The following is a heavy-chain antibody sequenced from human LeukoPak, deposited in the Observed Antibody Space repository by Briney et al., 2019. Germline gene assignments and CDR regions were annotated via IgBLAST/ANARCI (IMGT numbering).Heavy chain of an antibody. CDR1: GGSISSSSYY. J-gene: IGHJ4*02. D-gene: IGHD6-13*01. V-gene: IGHV4-39*07. CDR3: ARGLPAAEVN. CDR2: IYYSGST. Sequence: SETLSLTCTVSGGSISSSSYYWGWIRQPPGKGLEWIGSIYYSGSTYYNPSLKSRVTISVDTSKNQFSLKLSSVTAADTAVYYCARGLPAAEVNWGQGTLATVSS.